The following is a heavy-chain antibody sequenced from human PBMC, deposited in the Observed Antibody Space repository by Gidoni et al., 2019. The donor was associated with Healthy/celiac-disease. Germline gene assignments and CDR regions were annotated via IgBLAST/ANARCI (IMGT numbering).Heavy chain of an antibody. J-gene: IGHJ3*02. V-gene: IGHV3-30*04. CDR3: ARGELRSHDAFDI. D-gene: IGHD3-3*01. Sequence: QVQLVESGGGVVQPGRSLRLSCAASGFTFSSYAMHWVRQAPGKGLEWVAVISYDGSNKYYADSVKGRFTISRDNSKNTLYLQMNSLRAEDTAVYYCARGELRSHDAFDIWGQGTMVTVSS. CDR2: ISYDGSNK. CDR1: GFTFSSYA.